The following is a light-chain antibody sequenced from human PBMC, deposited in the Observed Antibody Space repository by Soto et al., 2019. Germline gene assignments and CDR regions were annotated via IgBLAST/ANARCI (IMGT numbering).Light chain of an antibody. CDR3: QSQDISVSVLYV. CDR1: SSNIGAGYD. J-gene: IGLJ1*01. Sequence: QSVLTQPPSVSGAPGQRVTISCTGSSSNIGAGYDVHWYQQLPGTAPKLLIYGNSNRPSGVPDRFSGSKSGTSASLAITGLQAEDEADYYCQSQDISVSVLYVFGTGTKLTVL. CDR2: GNS. V-gene: IGLV1-40*01.